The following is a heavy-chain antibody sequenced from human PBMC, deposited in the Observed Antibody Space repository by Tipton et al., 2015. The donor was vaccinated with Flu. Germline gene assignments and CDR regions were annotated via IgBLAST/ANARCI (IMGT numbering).Heavy chain of an antibody. D-gene: IGHD6-13*01. CDR3: ARSPRPLLAGIAAAGTRGYYFDY. Sequence: TLSLTCAVYGGSFSGYYWSWIRQPPGKGLEWIGEINHSGSTNYNPSLKSRVTISVDTSKNQFSLKLSSVTAADTAVYYCARSPRPLLAGIAAAGTRGYYFDYWGQGTLVTVSS. CDR1: GGSFSGYY. V-gene: IGHV4-34*01. CDR2: INHSGST. J-gene: IGHJ4*02.